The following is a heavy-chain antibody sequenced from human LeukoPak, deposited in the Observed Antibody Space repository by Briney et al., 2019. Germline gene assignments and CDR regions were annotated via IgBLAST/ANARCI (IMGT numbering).Heavy chain of an antibody. CDR3: AKDRGSSWLNWFDP. J-gene: IGHJ5*02. Sequence: GGSLRLSCAASGFTFSSYAMSWVRQAPGKGQEWVSAISGSGGSTYYADSVKGRFTISRDNSKNTLYLQMNSLRAEDTAVYYCAKDRGSSWLNWFDPWGQGTLVTVSS. CDR1: GFTFSSYA. V-gene: IGHV3-23*01. D-gene: IGHD6-13*01. CDR2: ISGSGGST.